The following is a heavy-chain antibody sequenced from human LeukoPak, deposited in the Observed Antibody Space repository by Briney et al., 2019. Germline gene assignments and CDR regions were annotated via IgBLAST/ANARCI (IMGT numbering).Heavy chain of an antibody. D-gene: IGHD3-22*01. J-gene: IGHJ2*01. CDR1: GFTFSSYA. Sequence: PGGSLRLSCAASGFTFSSYAMRWVRQAPGKGLEWVSGITGSGGYTVYADSVKGRFTISRDNSKNTLYLQMDSLRAEDAAVYYCARGEYYYDSSAYSWYFDLWGRGTLVTVSS. V-gene: IGHV3-23*01. CDR3: ARGEYYYDSSAYSWYFDL. CDR2: ITGSGGYT.